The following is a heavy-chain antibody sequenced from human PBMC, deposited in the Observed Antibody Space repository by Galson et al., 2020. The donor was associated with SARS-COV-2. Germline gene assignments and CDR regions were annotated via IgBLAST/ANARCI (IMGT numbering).Heavy chain of an antibody. V-gene: IGHV3-30-3*01. J-gene: IGHJ6*02. CDR2: ISYDGSNK. CDR3: ARDYSLRCTGGVCRSFYYYYGMDV. Sequence: GGSLRLSCAASGFTFSSYAMHWVRQAPGKGLEWVAVISYDGSNKYYADSVKGRFTISRDNSKNTLYLQMNSLRAEDTAVYYCARDYSLRCTGGVCRSFYYYYGMDVWGQGTTVTVSS. D-gene: IGHD2-8*02. CDR1: GFTFSSYA.